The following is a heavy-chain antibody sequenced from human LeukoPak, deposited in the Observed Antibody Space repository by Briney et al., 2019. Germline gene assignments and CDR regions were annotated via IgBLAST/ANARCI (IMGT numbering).Heavy chain of an antibody. V-gene: IGHV4-59*01. CDR3: ARGPRYNWNGGLGY. J-gene: IGHJ4*02. CDR2: IHYSGST. D-gene: IGHD1-20*01. CDR1: GGSITNYY. Sequence: SETLSLTCTVSGGSITNYYWSWIRQPPGKGLEWIGYIHYSGSTKYKSSLKSRVTISVDTSKNQFSLKLNSVTAADTAVYYCARGPRYNWNGGLGYWGQGTLVTVSS.